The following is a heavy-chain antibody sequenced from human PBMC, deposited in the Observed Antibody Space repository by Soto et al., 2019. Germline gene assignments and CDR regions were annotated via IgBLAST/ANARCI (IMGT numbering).Heavy chain of an antibody. CDR3: AKDEGGTHSGYDSY. Sequence: EVQLVESGGGLVQPGGSLRLSCAASGFTFSNYWMKWVRQAPGKGLEWVANIKQDGSEKYYVDSVKGRFTISRDNAMNLLYLQMTSLRAEDTAVYYCAKDEGGTHSGYDSYWGQGTLVTVSS. D-gene: IGHD5-12*01. CDR1: GFTFSNYW. CDR2: IKQDGSEK. J-gene: IGHJ4*02. V-gene: IGHV3-7*05.